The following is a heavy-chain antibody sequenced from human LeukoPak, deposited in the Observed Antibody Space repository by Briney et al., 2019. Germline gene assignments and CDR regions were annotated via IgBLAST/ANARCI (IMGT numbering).Heavy chain of an antibody. J-gene: IGHJ4*02. CDR2: ASYDGHNN. CDR1: GFTFNNYA. Sequence: GRSLRLSCAVSGFTFNNYAMHWVRQAPGKGLEWVAVASYDGHNNYYADSVKGRFTISRDNSKNTLYLQMNSLRAEDTAVYYCARDPGSGYEEHFDYWGQGTLVTVSS. V-gene: IGHV3-30*04. CDR3: ARDPGSGYEEHFDY. D-gene: IGHD5-12*01.